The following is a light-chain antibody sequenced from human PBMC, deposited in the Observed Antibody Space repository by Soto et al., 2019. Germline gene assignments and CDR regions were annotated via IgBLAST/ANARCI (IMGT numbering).Light chain of an antibody. V-gene: IGLV1-44*01. CDR3: AAWDDSLNGVI. Sequence: QSVLTQPPSASGIPGQRVTISCSGSSSNIGSNTVNWYQQLPGTAPKLLIYNNNQRPSGVPDRFSGSKSGTSASLAISGLQSEDEADYYCAAWDDSLNGVIFGGGTKVTVL. J-gene: IGLJ2*01. CDR1: SSNIGSNT. CDR2: NNN.